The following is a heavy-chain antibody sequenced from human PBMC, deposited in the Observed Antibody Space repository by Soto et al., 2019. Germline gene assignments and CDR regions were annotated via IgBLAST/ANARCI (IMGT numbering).Heavy chain of an antibody. CDR2: ISSTAGRTS. Sequence: GGSLRLSCATSGFTFNTYPMTWVRQAPGKGLEWVSSISSTAGRTSSYADSVKGRFAISRDFSDNTVYLQMNNLRVDDTAVYFCAKGVLSFHYGMEVWAQGTTVTVSS. D-gene: IGHD3-10*01. CDR1: GFTFNTYP. J-gene: IGHJ6*02. V-gene: IGHV3-23*01. CDR3: AKGVLSFHYGMEV.